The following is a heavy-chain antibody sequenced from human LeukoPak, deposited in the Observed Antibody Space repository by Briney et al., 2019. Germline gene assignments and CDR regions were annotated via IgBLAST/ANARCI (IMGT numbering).Heavy chain of an antibody. CDR2: IYYSGST. CDR1: GGSISSYY. V-gene: IGHV4-59*08. CDR3: ARHEESYGGSD. D-gene: IGHD4-23*01. Sequence: SETLSLTCTVSGGSISSYYWSWIRQPPGKGLEWIGYIYYSGSTNYNPSLKSRVTISVDTSKNQFSLKLSSVTAADTAVYYCARHEESYGGSDWGQGTLVTVSS. J-gene: IGHJ4*02.